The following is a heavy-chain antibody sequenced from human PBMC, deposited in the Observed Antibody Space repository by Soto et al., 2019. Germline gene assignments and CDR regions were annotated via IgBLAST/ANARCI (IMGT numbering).Heavy chain of an antibody. J-gene: IGHJ4*02. V-gene: IGHV4-30-4*08. CDR2: MSHNGGA. Sequence: SETLSLTCTVSGASITSGGFYWSWIRQQPGKGLEWIGYMSHNGGASYNPSLKSRVTISVDTSKNQFSLKLSSVTAADTAVYYCTGSGSYYNPFIFDYWGQGTLVTVSS. CDR1: GASITSGGFY. CDR3: TGSGSYYNPFIFDY. D-gene: IGHD3-10*01.